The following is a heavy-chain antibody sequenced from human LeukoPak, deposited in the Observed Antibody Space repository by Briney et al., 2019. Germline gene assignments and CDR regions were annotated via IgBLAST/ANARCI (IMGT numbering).Heavy chain of an antibody. J-gene: IGHJ6*02. CDR3: ASQIAAAGHRSYYGMDV. V-gene: IGHV1-18*01. Sequence: ASVKVSCKASGYTFTSYGISWVRQAPGQGLEWMGWISAYNGNTNYAQKLQGRVTMTTDTSTSTAYMELRSLRSDDTAVYYCASQIAAAGHRSYYGMDVWGQGTMVTVSS. CDR1: GYTFTSYG. D-gene: IGHD6-13*01. CDR2: ISAYNGNT.